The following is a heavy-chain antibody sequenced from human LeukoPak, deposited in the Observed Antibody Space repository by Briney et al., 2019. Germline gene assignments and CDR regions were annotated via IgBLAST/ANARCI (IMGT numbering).Heavy chain of an antibody. J-gene: IGHJ4*02. Sequence: GGSLRLSCEVAGFTFSSYSMNWVRQAPGKGLEWVSSISSSSGYIYYADSVKGRFTISRDNAKNSLYLQMNSLRAEDTAVYYCAREGSSSRGSSSWYYFDYWGQGTLVTVSS. CDR3: AREGSSSRGSSSWYYFDY. CDR2: ISSSSGYI. CDR1: GFTFSSYS. D-gene: IGHD6-13*01. V-gene: IGHV3-21*01.